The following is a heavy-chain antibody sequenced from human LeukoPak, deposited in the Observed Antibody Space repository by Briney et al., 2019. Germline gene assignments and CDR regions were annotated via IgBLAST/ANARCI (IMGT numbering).Heavy chain of an antibody. Sequence: GGSLRLAWAACGFTFTSFYMRWVRQAPGKGREWVANIKPDGREPYYVGPLKGPFTLSRAHSKNPLYLQMNSLRAEDTAVYYCARDQTRGSYYYGMDVWGQGPTVTVSS. CDR1: GFTFTSFY. V-gene: IGHV3-7*01. CDR3: ARDQTRGSYYYGMDV. J-gene: IGHJ6*02. CDR2: IKPDGREP. D-gene: IGHD1-26*01.